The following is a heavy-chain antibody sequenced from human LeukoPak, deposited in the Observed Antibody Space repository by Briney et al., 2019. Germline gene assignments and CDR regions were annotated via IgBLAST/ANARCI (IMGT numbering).Heavy chain of an antibody. J-gene: IGHJ1*01. V-gene: IGHV1-2*02. CDR2: INPNSGGT. CDR1: GYTFTGYY. CDR3: ARGSSWYSQVYFQH. D-gene: IGHD6-13*01. Sequence: GASVKVSCKASGYTFTGYYMHWVRQAPGQGLEWMGWINPNSGGTNYAQKFQGRVTMTRDTSTSTAYMELSRLRSDDTAVYYCARGSSWYSQVYFQHWGQGTLVTVSS.